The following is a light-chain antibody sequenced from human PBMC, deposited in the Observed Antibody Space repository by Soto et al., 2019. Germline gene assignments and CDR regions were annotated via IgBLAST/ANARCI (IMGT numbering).Light chain of an antibody. V-gene: IGKV3-20*01. Sequence: VLSQSPAPLSLSPGERATLSCMASQSASSSYLAWYQQKPGQAPRLLIYGASSRATGIPDRFSGSGSGTDFTLTISRLEPEDFAVYYCQQYGISGTFGQGTKVDIK. J-gene: IGKJ1*01. CDR1: QSASSSY. CDR2: GAS. CDR3: QQYGISGT.